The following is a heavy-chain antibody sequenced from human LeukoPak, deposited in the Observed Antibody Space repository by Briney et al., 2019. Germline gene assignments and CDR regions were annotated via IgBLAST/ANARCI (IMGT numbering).Heavy chain of an antibody. Sequence: SETLSLTCTVSGGSISSYYWSWIRQPPGKGLEWIGYIYYSGTTNYNPSLKSRVTISVDTSKNQFSLKLSSVTAADTAVYYCARVKFVGATKFDYWGQGTLVTVSS. V-gene: IGHV4-59*12. CDR2: IYYSGTT. J-gene: IGHJ4*02. CDR1: GGSISSYY. CDR3: ARVKFVGATKFDY. D-gene: IGHD1-26*01.